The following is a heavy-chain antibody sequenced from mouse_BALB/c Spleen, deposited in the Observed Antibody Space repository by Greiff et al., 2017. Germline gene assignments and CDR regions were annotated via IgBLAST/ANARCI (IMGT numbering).Heavy chain of an antibody. CDR2: ISSGGSYT. J-gene: IGHJ1*01. CDR1: GFTFSSYG. V-gene: IGHV5-6*03. D-gene: IGHD2-1*01. CDR3: ARRGGNYPYWYFDV. Sequence: EVMLVESGGGLVQPGGSRKLSCAASGFTFSSYGMSWVRQTPDKRLEWVATISSGGSYTYYPDSVKGRFTISRDNAKNTLYLQMSSLKSEDTAMYYCARRGGNYPYWYFDVWGAGTTVTVSS.